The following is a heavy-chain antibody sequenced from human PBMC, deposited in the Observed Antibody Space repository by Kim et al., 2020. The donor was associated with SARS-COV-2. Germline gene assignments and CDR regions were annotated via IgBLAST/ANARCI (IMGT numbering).Heavy chain of an antibody. D-gene: IGHD3-22*01. Sequence: ASVKVSCKASGYTFTSYAMHWVRQAPGQRLEWMGWINAGNGNTKYSQKFQGRVTITRDTSASTAYMELSSLRSEDTAVYYCARGEVLSYYYDSSGYYVWGQGTLVTVSS. CDR3: ARGEVLSYYYDSSGYYV. V-gene: IGHV1-3*01. CDR2: INAGNGNT. J-gene: IGHJ4*02. CDR1: GYTFTSYA.